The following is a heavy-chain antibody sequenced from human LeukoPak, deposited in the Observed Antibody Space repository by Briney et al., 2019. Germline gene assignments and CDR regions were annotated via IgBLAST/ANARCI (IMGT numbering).Heavy chain of an antibody. Sequence: ASVKVSCKASGGTFSSYAIGWVRQAPGQGLEWMGGIIPIFGTANYAQKFQGRVTITADKSTSTAYMELSSLRSEDTAVYYCARSTDYGSATLFDPWGQGTLVTVSS. CDR2: IIPIFGTA. CDR3: ARSTDYGSATLFDP. CDR1: GGTFSSYA. V-gene: IGHV1-69*06. D-gene: IGHD3-10*01. J-gene: IGHJ5*02.